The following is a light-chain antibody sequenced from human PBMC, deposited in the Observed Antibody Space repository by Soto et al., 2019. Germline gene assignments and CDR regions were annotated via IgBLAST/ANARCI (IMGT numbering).Light chain of an antibody. J-gene: IGKJ5*01. Sequence: TLYPATLSLYPRERATLSCRASQSLSSNFLAWYQQKPGQPPRLLIYDSSTRATGFPDRFSGSGSGTDFTLTIIRLEPEDFAVYYCQQYGTLITFGQGTRLEIK. CDR1: QSLSSNF. CDR3: QQYGTLIT. V-gene: IGKV3-20*01. CDR2: DSS.